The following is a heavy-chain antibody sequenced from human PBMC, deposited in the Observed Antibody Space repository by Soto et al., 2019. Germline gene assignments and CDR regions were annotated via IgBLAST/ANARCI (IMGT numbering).Heavy chain of an antibody. CDR3: ARASGSNIHFDY. D-gene: IGHD1-26*01. CDR1: GLTFSSYW. CDR2: TNTDGSST. Sequence: EVQLVESGGGLVQPGGSLRLSCAASGLTFSSYWMHWVRQAPGKGLVWVSRTNTDGSSTTYADSVKGRFTISTDNTKNTLYLQINSLRVEDTAVYYCARASGSNIHFDYWAQGTLVTVSS. V-gene: IGHV3-74*01. J-gene: IGHJ4*02.